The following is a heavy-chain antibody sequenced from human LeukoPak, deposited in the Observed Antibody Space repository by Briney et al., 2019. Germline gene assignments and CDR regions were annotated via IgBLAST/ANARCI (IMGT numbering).Heavy chain of an antibody. CDR3: ASMVRGVTDDY. CDR1: GFTFSSYA. CDR2: ISYDGSNK. D-gene: IGHD3-10*01. J-gene: IGHJ4*02. V-gene: IGHV3-30-3*01. Sequence: PGGSLRLSCAASGFTFSSYAMHWVRQAPGKGLEWVAVISYDGSNKYYADSVKGRFTISRDNSKNTLYLQMNSLGAEDTAVYYCASMVRGVTDDYWGQGTLVTVSS.